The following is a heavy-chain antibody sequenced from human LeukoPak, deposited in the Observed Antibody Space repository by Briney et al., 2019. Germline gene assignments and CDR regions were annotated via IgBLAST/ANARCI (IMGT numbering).Heavy chain of an antibody. Sequence: SETLSLTCTVSGGSISSSSYYWGWIRQPPGKGLEWIGSIYYSGSTYYNPSLKSRVTISVDTSKNQFSLKLSSVTAADTAVYYCARGGKCSGGSCYGYWGQGTLVTVSS. D-gene: IGHD2-15*01. CDR2: IYYSGST. CDR1: GGSISSSSYY. J-gene: IGHJ4*02. V-gene: IGHV4-39*07. CDR3: ARGGKCSGGSCYGY.